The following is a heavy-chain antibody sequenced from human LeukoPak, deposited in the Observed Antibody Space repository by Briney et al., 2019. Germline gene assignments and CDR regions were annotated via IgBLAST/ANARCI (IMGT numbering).Heavy chain of an antibody. CDR3: ARAQTTGFGESLHY. CDR2: ISAYNGNT. J-gene: IGHJ4*02. CDR1: GYLFTSYD. Sequence: ASVKVSCKASGYLFTSYDINWVRQATGQGLEWMGWISAYNGNTRYAQNLQGRVTLTTDTSTSTAYMEVRSLRSDDTAVYYCARAQTTGFGESLHYWGQGALVTVSS. V-gene: IGHV1-18*01. D-gene: IGHD3-10*01.